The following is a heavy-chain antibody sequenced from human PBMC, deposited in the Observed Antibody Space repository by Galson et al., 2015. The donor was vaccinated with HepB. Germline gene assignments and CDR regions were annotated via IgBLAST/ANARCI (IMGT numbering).Heavy chain of an antibody. V-gene: IGHV1-18*01. CDR2: ISAYNGNT. CDR1: GSTFTSYG. D-gene: IGHD3-22*01. CDR3: ARSDYDSSAMGSFAFDI. J-gene: IGHJ3*02. Sequence: SVKVSCKASGSTFTSYGISWVRQAPGQGLEWMGWISAYNGNTKYPQKLQGRVTMTTDTSTSTAYMEMRSLRSDDTAVYYCARSDYDSSAMGSFAFDIWGQGTMVTVS.